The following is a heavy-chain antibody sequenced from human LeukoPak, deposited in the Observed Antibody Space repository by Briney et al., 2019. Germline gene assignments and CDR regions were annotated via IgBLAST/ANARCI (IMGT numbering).Heavy chain of an antibody. V-gene: IGHV4-4*07. CDR3: ARETAELGRSFDY. Sequence: KPSETLSLTCTVSGDSISSYYWSWIRQPAGKGLEWIGRIHTSGSTNHNPSLTSRVTMSVDTSKNQFSLKLTSVTAADTAVYYCARETAELGRSFDYWGQGAQVTVPS. J-gene: IGHJ4*02. CDR2: IHTSGST. CDR1: GDSISSYY. D-gene: IGHD6-6*01.